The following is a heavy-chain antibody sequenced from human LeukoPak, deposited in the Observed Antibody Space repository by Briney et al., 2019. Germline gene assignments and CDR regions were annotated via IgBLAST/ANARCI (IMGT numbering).Heavy chain of an antibody. J-gene: IGHJ6*03. CDR1: GYSFTNYW. Sequence: GESLKISCKGSGYSFTNYWIGWVRQMPGKGLEWMGIIYPGDSETRYSPSFQGQVTISADKSISTAHLQWSSLKASDTAMHYCARHNPPHYVILTGRPNYHYYMDVWGKGTTVTISS. V-gene: IGHV5-51*01. D-gene: IGHD3-9*01. CDR2: IYPGDSET. CDR3: ARHNPPHYVILTGRPNYHYYMDV.